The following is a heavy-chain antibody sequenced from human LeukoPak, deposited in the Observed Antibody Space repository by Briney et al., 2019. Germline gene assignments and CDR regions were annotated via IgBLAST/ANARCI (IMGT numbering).Heavy chain of an antibody. V-gene: IGHV4-39*07. CDR1: GGSVNSGTYY. CDR2: IYYSGSA. J-gene: IGHJ4*02. Sequence: SETLSLTCTVSGGSVNSGTYYWSWIRQPPGKGLEWIGNIYYSGSAYYNPSLKSRVTMSVDTSKNQFSLKLSSVTAADTAVYYCARVTPAGAWLGYFDYWGQGTLVTVSS. D-gene: IGHD6-19*01. CDR3: ARVTPAGAWLGYFDY.